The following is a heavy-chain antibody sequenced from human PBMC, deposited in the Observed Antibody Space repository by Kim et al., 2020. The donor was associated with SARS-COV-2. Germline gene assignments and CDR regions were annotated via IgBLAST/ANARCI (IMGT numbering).Heavy chain of an antibody. CDR3: ANFES. Sequence: DGSNKYYADSVKGRFTISRDKSKIRLFLQMNCQRAEDTAVYYCANFESWGQGALVTVSS. V-gene: IGHV3-33*03. J-gene: IGHJ4*02. CDR2: DGSNK.